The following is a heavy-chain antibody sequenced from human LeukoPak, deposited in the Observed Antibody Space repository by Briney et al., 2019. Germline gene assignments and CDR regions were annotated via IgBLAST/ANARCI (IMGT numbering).Heavy chain of an antibody. J-gene: IGHJ4*02. Sequence: PGGSLRLSCVASGFTFSSYWMSWARQAPGKGLEWVANIKQDGSEKYYVDSVKGRFTISRDNAKNSLYLQMNSLRAEDTAVYYCAGRAGDYWGQGTLVTVPS. CDR3: AGRAGDY. CDR2: IKQDGSEK. D-gene: IGHD3-10*01. V-gene: IGHV3-7*01. CDR1: GFTFSSYW.